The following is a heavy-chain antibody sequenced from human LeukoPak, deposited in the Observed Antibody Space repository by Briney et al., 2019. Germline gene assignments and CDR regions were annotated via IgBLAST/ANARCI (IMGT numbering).Heavy chain of an antibody. CDR3: ASDGVAGTFSRIYYYMDV. D-gene: IGHD6-19*01. CDR1: GFTFSSYG. CDR2: IRYDGSNK. Sequence: GGSLRLSCAASGFTFSSYGMHWVRQAPGKGLEWVAFIRYDGSNKYYADSVKGRFTISRDNSKNTLYLQMNSLRAEDTAVYYCASDGVAGTFSRIYYYMDVWGKGTTVTVSS. V-gene: IGHV3-30*02. J-gene: IGHJ6*03.